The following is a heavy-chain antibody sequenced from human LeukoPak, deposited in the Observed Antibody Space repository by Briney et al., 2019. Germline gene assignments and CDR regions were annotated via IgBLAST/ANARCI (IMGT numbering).Heavy chain of an antibody. CDR3: ARGRSWYGEFYFDY. V-gene: IGHV3-30*04. CDR2: ISYDGSNK. D-gene: IGHD6-13*01. Sequence: GGSLRLSCAASGFTFSSYAMHWVRQAPGKGLEWVAVISYDGSNKYYADSVKGRFTISRNNSKNTLHLQMNSLRDEDTAVYYCARGRSWYGEFYFDYWGQGTLVTVSS. J-gene: IGHJ4*02. CDR1: GFTFSSYA.